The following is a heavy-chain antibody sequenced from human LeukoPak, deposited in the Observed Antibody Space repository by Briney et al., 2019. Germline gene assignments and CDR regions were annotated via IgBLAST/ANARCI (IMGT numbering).Heavy chain of an antibody. CDR2: IHHTGGT. D-gene: IGHD3-22*01. CDR3: AREGYDSSGYYLDY. J-gene: IGHJ4*02. Sequence: PSETLSLTCTVSGGSFTRYYWGWFRQPPGKGLEWIGYIHHTGGTEKNPSLSGRLTFAIDMSKHQIFLSLSSATAADTAVYYCAREGYDSSGYYLDYWGQGTLVTVSS. CDR1: GGSFTRYY. V-gene: IGHV4-59*01.